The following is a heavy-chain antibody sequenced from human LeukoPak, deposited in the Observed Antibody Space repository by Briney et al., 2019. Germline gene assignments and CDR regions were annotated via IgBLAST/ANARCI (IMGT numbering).Heavy chain of an antibody. CDR1: GFSFSNYW. CDR2: ISYDGSNK. J-gene: IGHJ6*02. D-gene: IGHD6-19*01. CDR3: AREYGSSGWYYYYGMDV. V-gene: IGHV3-30*03. Sequence: GGSLRLSCAASGFSFSNYWMNWVRQAPGKGLEWVAVISYDGSNKYYADSVKGRFTISRDNSKNTLYLQMNSLRAEDTAVYYCAREYGSSGWYYYYGMDVWGQGTTVTVSS.